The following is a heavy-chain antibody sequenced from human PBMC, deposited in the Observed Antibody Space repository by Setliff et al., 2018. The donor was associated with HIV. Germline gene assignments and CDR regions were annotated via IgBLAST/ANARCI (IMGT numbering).Heavy chain of an antibody. CDR3: VRDTTSGWMLTN. CDR2: INSDDGP. CDR1: GFTFRNFA. J-gene: IGHJ4*02. D-gene: IGHD6-25*01. V-gene: IGHV3-21*01. Sequence: GGSLRLSCVASGFTFRNFAMTWVRQAPGKGLEWVSSINSDDGPKYADSVEGRFTISRDNARDSLYLQMNSLGAEDTAVYYCVRDTTSGWMLTNWGQGTLVTVSS.